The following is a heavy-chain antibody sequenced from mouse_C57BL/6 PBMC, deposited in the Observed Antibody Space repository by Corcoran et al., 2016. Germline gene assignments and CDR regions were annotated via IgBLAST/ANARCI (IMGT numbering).Heavy chain of an antibody. CDR3: ARRAGNYGNWRYYAMDY. Sequence: QIQLVQSGPELKKPGETVKISCKASGYTFTTYGMSWVKQAPGKGLKWMGWINTYSGVPTYADDFKGRFAFSLETSASTAYLQINNLKNEDKATYFCARRAGNYGNWRYYAMDYWGQGTSVTVSS. D-gene: IGHD2-1*01. V-gene: IGHV9-3*01. CDR1: GYTFTTYG. J-gene: IGHJ4*01. CDR2: INTYSGVP.